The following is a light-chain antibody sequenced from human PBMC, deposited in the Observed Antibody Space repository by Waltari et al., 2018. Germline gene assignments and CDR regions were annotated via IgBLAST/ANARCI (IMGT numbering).Light chain of an antibody. Sequence: DIVMTQSPDSLAVSLGERATINCKSSQSVLYSSNNKNYLAWYQQKPGQPPKLLIYWASTRESGVPDRFSGSGSGTDFTLTISSLQAEDVAVYYCQQYYSTRGVTFGGGTKVEIK. CDR2: WAS. CDR3: QQYYSTRGVT. V-gene: IGKV4-1*01. CDR1: QSVLYSSNNKNY. J-gene: IGKJ4*01.